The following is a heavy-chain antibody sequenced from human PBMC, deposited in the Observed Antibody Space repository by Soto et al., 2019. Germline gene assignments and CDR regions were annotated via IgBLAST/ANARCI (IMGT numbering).Heavy chain of an antibody. J-gene: IGHJ6*02. CDR3: AKIPYYDIFPGHYGMDV. CDR1: GFTFSSYA. V-gene: IGHV3-23*01. CDR2: ISGSGGST. Sequence: PGGSLRLSCAASGFTFSSYAMSWVRQAPGKGLEWVSAISGSGGSTYYADSVKGRFTISRDNSKNTLHLQMNSLRAEDTAVYYCAKIPYYDIFPGHYGMDVWGQGTTVTVSS. D-gene: IGHD3-9*01.